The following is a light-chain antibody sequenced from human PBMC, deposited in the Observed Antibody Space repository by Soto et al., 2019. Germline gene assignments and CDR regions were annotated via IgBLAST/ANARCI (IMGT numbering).Light chain of an antibody. J-gene: IGLJ1*01. Sequence: QSVLTQPASVSGSPGQSSTISRTGTSSDVGGYNYVSWYQQHPGKAPKLMIYHVSDRPSGVSHRFSGSRSGNTASLTISGLQAEDEADYYCSSYTSSSTYVFGTGTKVTVL. V-gene: IGLV2-14*03. CDR2: HVS. CDR1: SSDVGGYNY. CDR3: SSYTSSSTYV.